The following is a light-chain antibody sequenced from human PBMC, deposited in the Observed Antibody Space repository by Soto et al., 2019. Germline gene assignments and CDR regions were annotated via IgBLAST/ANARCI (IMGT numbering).Light chain of an antibody. CDR2: KAS. CDR3: QQYNSYSTWT. V-gene: IGKV1-5*03. J-gene: IGKJ1*01. CDR1: QSVSMW. Sequence: DIQMTQSPSTLSASVGDRVTITCRASQSVSMWLAWYQQKPGKAPKLLIYKASTLDSGVPSRFSGSGSGTEFTLTISSLQPDDFATYYCQQYNSYSTWTFGQGTKVEIK.